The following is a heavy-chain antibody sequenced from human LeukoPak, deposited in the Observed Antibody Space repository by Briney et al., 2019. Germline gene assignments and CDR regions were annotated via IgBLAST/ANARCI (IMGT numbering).Heavy chain of an antibody. V-gene: IGHV4-59*01. CDR2: MYHSGGT. CDR1: GDSITRYY. J-gene: IGHJ4*02. Sequence: SETLSLTCSVSGDSITRYYWSWIRQPPGKGLEWIGYMYHSGGTNYNPSLKSRVTISVDTSKNQFSLRLTSVTAADTAVYYCARLQSERGEFDYWGQGTVVTVSS. D-gene: IGHD4-11*01. CDR3: ARLQSERGEFDY.